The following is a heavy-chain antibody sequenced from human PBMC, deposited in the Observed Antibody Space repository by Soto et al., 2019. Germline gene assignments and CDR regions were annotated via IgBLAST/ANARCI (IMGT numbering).Heavy chain of an antibody. V-gene: IGHV1-18*01. J-gene: IGHJ6*02. Sequence: ASVKVSCKASGYTFTSYGISWVRQAPGQGLEWMGWIIAYNGNTNYAQKFQGRVTMTTDTSTSTAYMELSSLRSEDTAVYYCARDRTRWEPSYYYYYGMDVWGQGTTVTVSS. CDR1: GYTFTSYG. CDR2: IIAYNGNT. D-gene: IGHD1-26*01. CDR3: ARDRTRWEPSYYYYYGMDV.